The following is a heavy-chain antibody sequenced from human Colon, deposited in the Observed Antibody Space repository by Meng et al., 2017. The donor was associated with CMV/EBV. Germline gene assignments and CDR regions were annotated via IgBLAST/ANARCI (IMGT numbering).Heavy chain of an antibody. CDR1: YH. J-gene: IGHJ5*02. CDR3: AMHIESDYSPPQGKWFDP. Sequence: YHWCGMRQPPEKGLVWSGSVAYSGGANYKPSLRSRVTITAAKSKNQFSLNLRSVTAAEKAIYYCAMHIESDYSPPQGKWFDPWGQGTLVTVSS. V-gene: IGHV4-39*01. D-gene: IGHD4-11*01. CDR2: VAYSGGA.